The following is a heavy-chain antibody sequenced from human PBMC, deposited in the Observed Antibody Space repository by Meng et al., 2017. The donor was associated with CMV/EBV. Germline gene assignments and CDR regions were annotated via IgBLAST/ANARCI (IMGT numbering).Heavy chain of an antibody. V-gene: IGHV1-8*03. CDR2: MNPNSGNT. CDR1: GYTFTSYD. CDR3: ARSLGARRTGIAAAGFDY. J-gene: IGHJ4*02. D-gene: IGHD6-13*01. Sequence: ASVKVSCKASGYTFTSYDINWVRQATGQGLEWMGWMNPNSGNTGYAQKFQGRVTITRNTSISTAYIELSSLRSEDTAVYYCARSLGARRTGIAAAGFDYWGQGTLVTVSS.